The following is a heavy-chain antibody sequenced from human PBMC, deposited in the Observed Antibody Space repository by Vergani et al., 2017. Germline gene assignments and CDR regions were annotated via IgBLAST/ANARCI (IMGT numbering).Heavy chain of an antibody. Sequence: QVQLQQWGAGLLKPSETLSLTCAVYGGSFSGYYWSWIRQPPGKGLEWIGEINHSGSTNYNPSLKSRVTISVDTSKNQFSLKLSSVTAADTAVYYRARQQQLVRYGYWGQGTLVTVSS. J-gene: IGHJ4*02. V-gene: IGHV4-34*01. CDR1: GGSFSGYY. CDR2: INHSGST. CDR3: ARQQQLVRYGY. D-gene: IGHD6-13*01.